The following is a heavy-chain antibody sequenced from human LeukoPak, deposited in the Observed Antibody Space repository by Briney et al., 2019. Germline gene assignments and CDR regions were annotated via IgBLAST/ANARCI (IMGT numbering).Heavy chain of an antibody. CDR1: GFTFSSYW. CDR3: AREWKKTGAFDH. J-gene: IGHJ4*02. Sequence: GGSLRLSCAASGFTFSSYWMHWVRQVPGKGLVWVSRINTDGSSTTYADSVKGRFTVSRDNTENTLYLQMSSLRAEDTAVYYCAREWKKTGAFDHWGQGTLVTVSS. V-gene: IGHV3-74*01. D-gene: IGHD1-1*01. CDR2: INTDGSST.